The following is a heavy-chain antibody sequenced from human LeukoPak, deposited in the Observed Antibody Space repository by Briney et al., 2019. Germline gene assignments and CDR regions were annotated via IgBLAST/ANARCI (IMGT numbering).Heavy chain of an antibody. CDR1: GGSITSSNW. Sequence: SETLSLTCAVSGGSITSSNWWTWVRQPPGKGLEWIGEIYYSGSTNYNPSLKSRVTISMDKSKNQFSLELTSVTAADTATCYCAREYGSSHGFDPWGQGTLVTVSS. J-gene: IGHJ5*02. CDR3: AREYGSSHGFDP. CDR2: IYYSGST. D-gene: IGHD6-13*01. V-gene: IGHV4-4*02.